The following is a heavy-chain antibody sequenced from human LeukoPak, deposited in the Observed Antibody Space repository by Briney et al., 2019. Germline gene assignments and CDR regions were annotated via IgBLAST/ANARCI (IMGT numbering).Heavy chain of an antibody. D-gene: IGHD2-2*01. V-gene: IGHV1-2*02. CDR1: GYTFTGYL. Sequence: GASVKVSCKASGYTFTGYLMHWVRQAPGQGLEWMGWINPNTGGTNYAQKFQGRVTMTRDTSISTAYMELSRLTSDDTAMYYCARLGSSTSRINWFDPWGQGTLVTVSS. J-gene: IGHJ5*02. CDR3: ARLGSSTSRINWFDP. CDR2: INPNTGGT.